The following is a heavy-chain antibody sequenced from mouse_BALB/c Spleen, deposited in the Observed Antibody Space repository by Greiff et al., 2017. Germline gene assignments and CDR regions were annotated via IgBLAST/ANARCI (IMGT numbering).Heavy chain of an antibody. V-gene: IGHV4-1*02. Sequence: DVKLQESGGGLVQPGGSLKLSCAASGFAFSRYWMSWVRQAPGKGLEWIGEINPDSSTINYTPSLKDKFIISRDNAKNTLYLQMSKVRSEDTALSHCARPEYGYGYGAMEYWGEGTPVTVSS. CDR1: GFAFSRYW. D-gene: IGHD2-2*01. CDR3: ARPEYGYGYGAMEY. CDR2: INPDSSTI. J-gene: IGHJ4*01.